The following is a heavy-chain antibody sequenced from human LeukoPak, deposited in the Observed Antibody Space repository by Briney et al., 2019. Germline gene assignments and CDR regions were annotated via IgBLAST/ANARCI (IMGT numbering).Heavy chain of an antibody. Sequence: ASVKVSCKASGYTFTSYGISWVRQAPGQGLEWMGWISAYNDNTNYAQKLQGRVTLTTDTSTSTAYMELRSLRSDDTAVYYCAREGYCSGGTCYSTMNRFDPWGQGTLVTVSS. CDR2: ISAYNDNT. J-gene: IGHJ5*02. V-gene: IGHV1-18*01. D-gene: IGHD2-15*01. CDR1: GYTFTSYG. CDR3: AREGYCSGGTCYSTMNRFDP.